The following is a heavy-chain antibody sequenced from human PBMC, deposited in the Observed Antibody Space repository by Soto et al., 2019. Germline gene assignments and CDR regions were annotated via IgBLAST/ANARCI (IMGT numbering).Heavy chain of an antibody. CDR2: IYPGDSDT. J-gene: IGHJ6*02. Sequence: PGESLKISCKGSGYSFTSYWIGWVRQMPGKGLEWMGIIYPGDSDTRYSPSFQGQVTISADKSISTAYLQWSGLKASDTAMYYCARLGLGWLRFSIYDCYYYGMDVSGHGTTLTVSS. CDR3: ARLGLGWLRFSIYDCYYYGMDV. D-gene: IGHD5-12*01. V-gene: IGHV5-51*03. CDR1: GYSFTSYW.